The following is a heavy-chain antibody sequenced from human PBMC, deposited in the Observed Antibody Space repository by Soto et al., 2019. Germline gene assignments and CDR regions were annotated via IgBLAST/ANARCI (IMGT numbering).Heavy chain of an antibody. D-gene: IGHD3-16*01. CDR1: GYTFTDHH. J-gene: IGHJ4*02. V-gene: IGHV1-2*02. CDR3: ARDRMYMSPYFGDAGGKIDF. CDR2: INPNRGGT. Sequence: QVQLVQSGAEVKKPGASVKVSCKASGYTFTDHHLHWVRQAPGQGLEWMGWINPNRGGTKYAQKFQGRVTITRHTSISTVYMELSRLSSDDTAIYFCARDRMYMSPYFGDAGGKIDFWGQGTLVTVSS.